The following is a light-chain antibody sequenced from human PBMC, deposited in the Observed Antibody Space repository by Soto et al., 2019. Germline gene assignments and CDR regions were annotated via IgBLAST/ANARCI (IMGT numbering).Light chain of an antibody. CDR1: QSVSSSY. J-gene: IGKJ2*01. V-gene: IGKV3-20*01. Sequence: EIVLTQSPGTLSLSPGERATLSCSASQSVSSSYLAWYQQKPGQAPRLLIYGESSRATGIPDRFSGSGSGTDFTLTISRLEPEDFAVYYCQLYGSSPLYTFGQGTKLEI. CDR2: GES. CDR3: QLYGSSPLYT.